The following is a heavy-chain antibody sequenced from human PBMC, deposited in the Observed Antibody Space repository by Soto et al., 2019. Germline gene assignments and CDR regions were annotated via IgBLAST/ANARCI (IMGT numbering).Heavy chain of an antibody. J-gene: IGHJ4*02. CDR3: ATPQGYDDCLDS. Sequence: GASVKLSCKASGGTFSSYTISWVRQAPGQGLEWMGRIIPILGIANYAQKFQGRVTITADKSTSTAYMELNSLISEDTAVYYCATPQGYDDCLDSWGQGTLVTVSS. V-gene: IGHV1-69*02. CDR2: IIPILGIA. CDR1: GGTFSSYT. D-gene: IGHD2-21*02.